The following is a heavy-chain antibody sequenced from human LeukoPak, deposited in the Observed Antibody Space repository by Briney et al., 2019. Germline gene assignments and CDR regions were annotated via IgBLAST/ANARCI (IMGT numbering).Heavy chain of an antibody. Sequence: GGSLRLSCAGSGFSFCSYAVNWGRQAPGKGREWVSGISGSGGRTGYADSVKGRFTTSRDNSKNTLYLQMNSLRAEDTAVYYCAKFTTVNMYFHHWGQGTLVTVSS. CDR2: ISGSGGRT. J-gene: IGHJ1*01. CDR1: GFSFCSYA. V-gene: IGHV3-23*01. D-gene: IGHD4-11*01. CDR3: AKFTTVNMYFHH.